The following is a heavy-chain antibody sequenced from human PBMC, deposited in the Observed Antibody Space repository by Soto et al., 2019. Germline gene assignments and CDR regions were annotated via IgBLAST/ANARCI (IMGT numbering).Heavy chain of an antibody. CDR3: ARPSETSGWYDY. J-gene: IGHJ4*02. Sequence: PGESLKIYCTGSGYSFTSYWIGWVRQMPGKGLELMGIIYPGDSETRYSPSFQGQVTISADKSISTAYLQWSSLKASDTAMYYCARPSETSGWYDYWGQGTLVTVSS. D-gene: IGHD6-19*01. V-gene: IGHV5-51*01. CDR1: GYSFTSYW. CDR2: IYPGDSET.